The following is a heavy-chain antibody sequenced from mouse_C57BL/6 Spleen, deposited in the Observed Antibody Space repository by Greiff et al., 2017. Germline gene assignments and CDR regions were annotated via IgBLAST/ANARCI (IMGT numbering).Heavy chain of an antibody. J-gene: IGHJ4*01. CDR1: GYTFTSYW. Sequence: VQLQQPGAELVMPGASVKLSCKASGYTFTSYWMHWVKQRPGQGLEWIGEIDPSDSYTNYNQKFKGKSTLTVDKSSSTAYMQLSSLTSEDSAVYYCARRGLHYAMDYWGQGTSVTVSS. V-gene: IGHV1-69*01. CDR3: ARRGLHYAMDY. CDR2: IDPSDSYT. D-gene: IGHD2-4*01.